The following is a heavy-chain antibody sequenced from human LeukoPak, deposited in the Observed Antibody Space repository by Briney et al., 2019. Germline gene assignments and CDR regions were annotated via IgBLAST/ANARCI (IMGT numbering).Heavy chain of an antibody. CDR2: IYYSGTT. V-gene: IGHV4-39*01. J-gene: IGHJ5*02. D-gene: IGHD6-19*01. Sequence: SETLSLTCTVSGGSISSSGYTWGWIRQPPGKGLEWVGTIYYSGTTHYNPSLKSRVTISIDTSKNQFSLKLSSVTAADTAVYFCARRITVAGGWFDPWGQGTLVTVSS. CDR3: ARRITVAGGWFDP. CDR1: GGSISSSGYT.